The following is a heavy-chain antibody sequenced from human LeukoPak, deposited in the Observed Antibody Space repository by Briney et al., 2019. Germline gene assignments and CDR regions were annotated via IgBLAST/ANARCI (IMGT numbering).Heavy chain of an antibody. CDR3: ARVSRMLGTSTLDN. J-gene: IGHJ4*02. CDR1: GFTVSSNY. V-gene: IGHV3-66*01. CDR2: IYTGGST. Sequence: PGRSLRLSCAASGFTVSSNYMSWVRQAPGKGLEWVSVIYTGGSTYFTDSVNGRFTISRDYSKNTLYLEMNSLRVEDTAVYYCARVSRMLGTSTLDNWGQGTLVTVSS. D-gene: IGHD1-26*01.